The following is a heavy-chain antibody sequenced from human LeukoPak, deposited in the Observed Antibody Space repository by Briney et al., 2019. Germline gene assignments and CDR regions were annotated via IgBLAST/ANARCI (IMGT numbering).Heavy chain of an antibody. V-gene: IGHV1-18*01. CDR2: ISAYNGNT. D-gene: IGHD3-9*01. J-gene: IGHJ4*02. Sequence: SXXIXWVRQAPGQGLEWMGWISAYNGNTNYAQKLQGRVTMTTDTSTSTAYMELRSLRSDDTAVYYCARGAVPVWYYDILTSSSYYFDYWGQGTLVTVSS. CDR1: SXX. CDR3: ARGAVPVWYYDILTSSSYYFDY.